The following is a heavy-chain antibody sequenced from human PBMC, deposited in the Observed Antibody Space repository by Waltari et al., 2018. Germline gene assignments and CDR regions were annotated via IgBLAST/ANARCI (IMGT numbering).Heavy chain of an antibody. CDR2: MNPNSGNT. V-gene: IGHV1-8*03. CDR3: ARIPPAMGRAGYSSSTGYFDY. CDR1: GYTFTSYD. Sequence: QVQLVQSGAEVKKPGASVKVPCKASGYTFTSYDINWVRQATGQGLEWMGWMNPNSGNTGYAQKFQGRVTITRNTSISTAYMELSSLRSEDTAVYYCARIPPAMGRAGYSSSTGYFDYWGQGTLVTVSS. D-gene: IGHD6-13*01. J-gene: IGHJ4*02.